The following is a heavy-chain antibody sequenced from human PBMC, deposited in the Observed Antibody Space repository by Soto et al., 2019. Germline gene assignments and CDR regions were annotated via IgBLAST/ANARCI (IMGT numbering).Heavy chain of an antibody. J-gene: IGHJ4*02. CDR1: GDSITSYD. V-gene: IGHV4-4*07. D-gene: IGHD6-6*01. CDR2: MFASGST. Sequence: PSETLSLTCTVSGDSITSYDCSWMRQPAWKGLEWIGRMFASGSTNYNPSLRSRVTLSIDRAKKQFSLKLNSVTAADTAVYFCARGRYNTGSSIPYFDSWGQRTLVTVSS. CDR3: ARGRYNTGSSIPYFDS.